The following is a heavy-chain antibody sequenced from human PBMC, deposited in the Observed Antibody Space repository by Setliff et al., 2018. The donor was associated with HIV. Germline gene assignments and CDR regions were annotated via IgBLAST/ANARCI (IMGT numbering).Heavy chain of an antibody. D-gene: IGHD2-2*01. V-gene: IGHV4-34*01. CDR1: GGTFSLHY. CDR2: INHSGTT. J-gene: IGHJ4*02. Sequence: PSETLSLTCAVSGGTFSLHYYTWIRQSPLRGLEWIGEINHSGTTNYNSSLKSRVTISVDTSKNQFSLKLSSVTAADTAVYYCASQSPAHDYWGQGTLVTVSS. CDR3: ASQSPAHDY.